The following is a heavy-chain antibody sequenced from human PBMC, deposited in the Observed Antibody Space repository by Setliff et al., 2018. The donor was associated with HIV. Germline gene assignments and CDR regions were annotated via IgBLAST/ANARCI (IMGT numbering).Heavy chain of an antibody. CDR2: IDPADSYT. D-gene: IGHD3-10*01. J-gene: IGHJ5*01. CDR1: GFSFTSYW. Sequence: GESLMISCKGSGFSFTSYWISWVRQMPGKGLEWMGRIDPADSYTHYSPSFQGHITISIDKSISSASLHWSSLRTSDTAIYYCARHFGYNPGWFDSWGQGTLVTSPQ. V-gene: IGHV5-10-1*01. CDR3: ARHFGYNPGWFDS.